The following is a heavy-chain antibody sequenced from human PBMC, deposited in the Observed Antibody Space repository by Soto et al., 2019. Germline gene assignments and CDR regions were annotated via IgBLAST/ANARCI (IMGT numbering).Heavy chain of an antibody. Sequence: ASVKVSCKASGYTFTTYVMHWVRQAPGQRLEWMGWINAGNGNTKYSQKFQGRVTITRDTSASTAYMELSSLRSEDTAVYYCASSDYYDFWSGAYNRFDPWGQGTLVTVSS. D-gene: IGHD3-3*01. J-gene: IGHJ5*02. V-gene: IGHV1-3*01. CDR3: ASSDYYDFWSGAYNRFDP. CDR2: INAGNGNT. CDR1: GYTFTTYV.